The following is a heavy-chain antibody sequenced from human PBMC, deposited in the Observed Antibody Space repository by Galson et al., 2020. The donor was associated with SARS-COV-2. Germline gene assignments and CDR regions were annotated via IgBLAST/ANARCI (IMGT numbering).Heavy chain of an antibody. CDR1: GFTFSSYG. Sequence: GGSLRLSCAASGFTFSSYGMYWVRQAPGKGLEWVAVISYDGSNKYYADSVKGRFTISRDNSKNTLYLQMNSLRAEDTAVYYCAKDQLSRWFGELYYYYGMDVWGQGTTVTVSS. V-gene: IGHV3-30*18. D-gene: IGHD3-10*01. CDR2: ISYDGSNK. J-gene: IGHJ6*02. CDR3: AKDQLSRWFGELYYYYGMDV.